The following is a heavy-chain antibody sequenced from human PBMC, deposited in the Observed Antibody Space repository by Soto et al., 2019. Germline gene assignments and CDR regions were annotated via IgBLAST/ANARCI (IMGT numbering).Heavy chain of an antibody. Sequence: WASVKVSGKASGYIFSLYNINGVGQSPGQGLEGMGWISGYNGKTKYAPTFQGRFTMTTDTSTNTGYMELRSLTSDDTAMYYCARDTFGYVDGFDVWGQGTMVTVSS. CDR3: ARDTFGYVDGFDV. CDR1: GYIFSLYN. D-gene: IGHD5-18*01. V-gene: IGHV1-18*01. J-gene: IGHJ3*01. CDR2: ISGYNGKT.